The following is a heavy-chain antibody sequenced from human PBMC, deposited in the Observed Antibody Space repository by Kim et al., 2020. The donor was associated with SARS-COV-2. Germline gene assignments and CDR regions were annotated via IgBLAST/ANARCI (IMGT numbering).Heavy chain of an antibody. CDR3: SSSTRGAYFDY. D-gene: IGHD3-10*01. J-gene: IGHJ4*02. CDR2: RT. V-gene: IGHV3-23*01. Sequence: RTYSADTVKSRGTTSRDIPKHTLYLQMSSLRAEDTAVYYCSSSTRGAYFDYWGQGSLVTVSS.